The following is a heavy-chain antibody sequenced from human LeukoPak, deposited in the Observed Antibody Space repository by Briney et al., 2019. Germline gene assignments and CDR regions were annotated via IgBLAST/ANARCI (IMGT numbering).Heavy chain of an antibody. CDR2: IIPIFGTA. D-gene: IGHD3-10*01. CDR1: GGTFGSYA. J-gene: IGHJ4*02. Sequence: SVKVSCKASGGTFGSYAISWVRQAPGQGLEWMGRIIPIFGTANYAQKFQGRVTITADKSTSTAYMELSSLRSEDTAVYYCARVDGSGSYYGYWGQGTLVTVSS. CDR3: ARVDGSGSYYGY. V-gene: IGHV1-69*06.